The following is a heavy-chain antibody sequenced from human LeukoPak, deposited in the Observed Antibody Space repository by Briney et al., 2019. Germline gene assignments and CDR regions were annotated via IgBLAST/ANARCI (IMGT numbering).Heavy chain of an antibody. J-gene: IGHJ4*02. CDR1: GFTFSSYS. CDR2: IMSDGRST. Sequence: GGSLRLSCAASGFTFSSYSMNWVRQAPGKGLVWVSRIMSDGRSTYADSVKGRFTNSRDTAKNTLYLQMNSLRAEDTAVYYCARDSKFIGPLYWGQGTLVTVSS. V-gene: IGHV3-74*01. CDR3: ARDSKFIGPLY. D-gene: IGHD6-13*01.